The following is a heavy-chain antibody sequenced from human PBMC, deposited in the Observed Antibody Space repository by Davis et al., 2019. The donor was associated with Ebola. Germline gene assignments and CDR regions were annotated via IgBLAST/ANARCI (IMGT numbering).Heavy chain of an antibody. CDR1: GSTFSSYA. J-gene: IGHJ4*02. CDR3: TSTTGPFDY. V-gene: IGHV3-23*01. CDR2: ISGSGGST. Sequence: GESLKISCAASGSTFSSYAMSWVRQAPGKGLEWVSAISGSGGSTYYADSVKGRFTISRDNSKNTLYLQMNSLRAEDTAVYYCTSTTGPFDYWGQGTLVTVSS. D-gene: IGHD2-2*01.